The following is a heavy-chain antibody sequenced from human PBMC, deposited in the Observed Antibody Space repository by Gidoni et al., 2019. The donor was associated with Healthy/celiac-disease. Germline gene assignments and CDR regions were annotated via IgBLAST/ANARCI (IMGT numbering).Heavy chain of an antibody. V-gene: IGHV3-21*01. J-gene: IGHJ4*02. CDR3: ATDCSSTSCYTYFDY. Sequence: EVQLVESGGGLVKPGGSLRLSCAASGFTFSSYSMNWVRQAPGKGLEWVSSISSSSSYIYYADSVKGRFTISRDNAKNSLYLQMNSLRAEDTAVYYCATDCSSTSCYTYFDYWGQGTLVTVSS. D-gene: IGHD2-2*02. CDR2: ISSSSSYI. CDR1: GFTFSSYS.